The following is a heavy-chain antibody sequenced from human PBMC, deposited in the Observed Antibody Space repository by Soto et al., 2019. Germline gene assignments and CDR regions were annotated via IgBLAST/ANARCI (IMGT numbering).Heavy chain of an antibody. D-gene: IGHD5-18*01. Sequence: QLQLQESGSGLVKPSQTLSLTCAVSGGSISSGGYSWSWIRQPPGKGLEWIGYIYHSGSTYYNPSLQSRLTTTVDRSKNQFSLKLSSVTAADTAVYYCARAQDTALVSPFDYWGQGTLVTVSS. J-gene: IGHJ4*02. CDR3: ARAQDTALVSPFDY. CDR1: GGSISSGGYS. CDR2: IYHSGST. V-gene: IGHV4-30-2*01.